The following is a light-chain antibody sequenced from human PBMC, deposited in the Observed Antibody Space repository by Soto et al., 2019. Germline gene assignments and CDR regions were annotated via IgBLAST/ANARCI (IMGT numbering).Light chain of an antibody. Sequence: QSVLTQPPSVSAAPGQKVTISCSGSSANIGNHYVSWYQQLPGTAPKLLIYENNNRPSGIPDRFSGSKSGTSATLGITGLQTADEADNHGATGDNNLSAGVFGGGTELTVL. V-gene: IGLV1-51*01. CDR2: ENN. J-gene: IGLJ3*02. CDR1: SANIGNHY. CDR3: ATGDNNLSAGV.